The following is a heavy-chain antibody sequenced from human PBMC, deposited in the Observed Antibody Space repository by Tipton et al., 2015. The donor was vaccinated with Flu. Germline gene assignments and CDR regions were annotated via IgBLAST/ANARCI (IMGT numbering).Heavy chain of an antibody. Sequence: LRLSCTVPGGSISSYYWSWIRQPPGKGLEWIGYIYYSGSTNYNPSLKSRVTISVDTSKNQFSLKLSSVTAADTAVYYCAGGEYPRNYYYYNGMDVWGQGTTVTVSS. CDR1: GGSISSYY. D-gene: IGHD2-2*01. CDR3: AGGEYPRNYYYYNGMDV. J-gene: IGHJ6*02. V-gene: IGHV4-59*01. CDR2: IYYSGST.